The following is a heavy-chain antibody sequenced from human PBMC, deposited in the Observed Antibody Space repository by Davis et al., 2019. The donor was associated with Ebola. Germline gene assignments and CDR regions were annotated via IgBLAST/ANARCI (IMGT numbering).Heavy chain of an antibody. CDR3: STADTDMVNYFYYGMNV. D-gene: IGHD5-18*01. V-gene: IGHV3-15*07. CDR1: GLTFNNAW. CDR2: IKSKAEGGTP. Sequence: GGSLRLSCAVSGLTFNNAWMNWVRQAPGKGLEWVGRIKSKAEGGTPDYAAPVKGRFTISRDDTKNTLFLEMNSLKTEDTAVYFCSTADTDMVNYFYYGMNVWGQGTTVTVSS. J-gene: IGHJ6*02.